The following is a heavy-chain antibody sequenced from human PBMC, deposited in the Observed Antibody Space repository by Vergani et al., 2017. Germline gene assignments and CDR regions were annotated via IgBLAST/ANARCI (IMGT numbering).Heavy chain of an antibody. J-gene: IGHJ2*01. CDR1: NDSVSNTFYY. CDR3: GSGNWYFDF. CDR2: FYYSGIT. Sequence: QVQLQESGPGLVKPSETLSLTCTVSNDSVSNTFYYGGGIRQTPGKGLEWIGSFYYSGITYYHPSLESRVTMSVDTSKSQFSLKLSSVTAADTAVYDCGSGNWYFDFWGRGTLVTVSS. V-gene: IGHV4-39*01. D-gene: IGHD1-1*01.